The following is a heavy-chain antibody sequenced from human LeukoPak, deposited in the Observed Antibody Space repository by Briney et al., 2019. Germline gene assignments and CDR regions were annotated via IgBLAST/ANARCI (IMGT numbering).Heavy chain of an antibody. J-gene: IGHJ5*02. CDR3: ASVQGELGRWFDP. CDR1: GYTFTSYY. Sequence: PRASVKVSCKASGYTFTSYYMHWVRQAPGQGLEWMGIINPSGGSTSYAQKFQGRVTMTRDMSTSTVYMELSSLRSEDTAVYYCASVQGELGRWFDPWGQGTLVTVSS. CDR2: INPSGGST. V-gene: IGHV1-46*01. D-gene: IGHD6-6*01.